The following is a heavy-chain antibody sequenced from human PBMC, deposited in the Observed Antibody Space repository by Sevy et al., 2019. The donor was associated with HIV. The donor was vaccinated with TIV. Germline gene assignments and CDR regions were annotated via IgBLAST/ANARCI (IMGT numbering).Heavy chain of an antibody. D-gene: IGHD2-21*01. V-gene: IGHV4-34*01. Sequence: SETLSLTCAVYDGSLSGYYWSWIRQSPGKGLERIGQINYIGTTNYTPSLSSRLTISVDTSKNQFSLRLRTVTAADTAIYYCARDPYDCGGDCYVSGVFDIWGQGTLVTVSS. CDR1: DGSLSGYY. J-gene: IGHJ3*02. CDR2: INYIGTT. CDR3: ARDPYDCGGDCYVSGVFDI.